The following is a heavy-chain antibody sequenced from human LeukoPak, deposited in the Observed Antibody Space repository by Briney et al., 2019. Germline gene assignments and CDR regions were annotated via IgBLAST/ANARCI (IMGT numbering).Heavy chain of an antibody. D-gene: IGHD6-13*01. J-gene: IGHJ5*01. V-gene: IGHV4-39*07. CDR2: IYHNGNT. CDR3: ARAYHSSWYLNWFDS. Sequence: SETLSLTCTVSGGSISSGSYYWSWIRQPAGKGLEWIGSIYHNGNTYYNPSLKSRVTISVDTSKNEFSLKLSSVTAADTAVYYCARAYHSSWYLNWFDSWGQGTLVTVSS. CDR1: GGSISSGSYY.